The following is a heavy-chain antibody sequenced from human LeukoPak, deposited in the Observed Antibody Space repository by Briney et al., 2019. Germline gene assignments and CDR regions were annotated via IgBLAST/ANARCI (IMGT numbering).Heavy chain of an antibody. D-gene: IGHD1-26*01. CDR2: ISSSSSTI. CDR1: GFTFSSYS. J-gene: IGHJ4*02. CDR3: ARDRSRGSYYHDY. V-gene: IGHV3-48*01. Sequence: GGSLRLSCAASGFTFSSYSMNWVHQAPGKGLEWVSYISSSSSTIYYADSVKGRFTISRDNAKNSLYLQMNSLRAEDTAVYYCARDRSRGSYYHDYWGQGTLVTVSS.